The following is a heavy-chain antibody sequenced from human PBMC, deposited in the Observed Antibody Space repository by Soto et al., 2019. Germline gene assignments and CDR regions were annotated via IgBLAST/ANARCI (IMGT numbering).Heavy chain of an antibody. CDR2: MSSTGSFM. D-gene: IGHD1-26*01. J-gene: IGHJ6*03. V-gene: IGHV3-21*01. CDR1: GFTFSHYS. Sequence: EVQLVESGGGLVKPGESLRLACAASGFTFSHYSMNWVRQAPGKGLEWVSSMSSTGSFMYYADSVKGRFTISRDNSKDSLYLQMNSLRADDTAGYCCAKGVGFNSVDDMDVWGKGTTVIVSS. CDR3: AKGVGFNSVDDMDV.